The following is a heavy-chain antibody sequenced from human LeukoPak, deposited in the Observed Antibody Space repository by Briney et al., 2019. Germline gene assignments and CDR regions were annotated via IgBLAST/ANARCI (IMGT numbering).Heavy chain of an antibody. V-gene: IGHV3-66*01. CDR2: IYSGGST. Sequence: GGSLRLSCAASGFTVSSNYMSWVRQAPGKGLEWVSVIYSGGSTYYADSVKGRFTISRDNSKNTLYLQMNSLRAEDTAVYYCARDAPDTAMVTHLDYWGQGTLVTVSS. CDR3: ARDAPDTAMVTHLDY. CDR1: GFTVSSNY. D-gene: IGHD5-18*01. J-gene: IGHJ4*02.